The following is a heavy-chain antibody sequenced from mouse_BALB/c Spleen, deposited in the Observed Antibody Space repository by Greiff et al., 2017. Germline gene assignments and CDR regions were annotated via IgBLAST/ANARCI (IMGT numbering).Heavy chain of an antibody. CDR1: GFTFTDYY. D-gene: IGHD2-4*01. J-gene: IGHJ4*01. V-gene: IGHV7-3*02. CDR3: ARAADYYDYPLYAMDY. Sequence: EVKLMESGGGLVQPGGSLRLSCATSGFTFTDYYMSWVRQPPGKALEWLGFIRNKANGYTTEYSASVKGRFTISRDNSQSILYLQMNTLRAEDSATYYCARAADYYDYPLYAMDYWGQGTSVTVSS. CDR2: IRNKANGYTT.